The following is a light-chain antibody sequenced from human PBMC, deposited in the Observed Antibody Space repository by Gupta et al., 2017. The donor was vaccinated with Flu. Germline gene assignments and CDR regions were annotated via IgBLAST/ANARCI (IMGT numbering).Light chain of an antibody. J-gene: IGKJ2*03. Sequence: EIVLTQSPGPLSVSPGERATLSCRASQSVDNNLAWYQQEPGQAPRVLIYGASVRATGVPARFSASGSDTEFTLTISSLQSEDFAVYYCQQYGYSEYSFGQGTKLDIK. CDR2: GAS. CDR3: QQYGYSEYS. V-gene: IGKV3-15*01. CDR1: QSVDNN.